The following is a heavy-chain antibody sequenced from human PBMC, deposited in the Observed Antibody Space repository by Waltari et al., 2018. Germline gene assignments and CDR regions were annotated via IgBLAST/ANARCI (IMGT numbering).Heavy chain of an antibody. D-gene: IGHD2-21*02. J-gene: IGHJ4*02. CDR2: IRYDGSNK. CDR1: GFTFSSYG. Sequence: QVQLVESGGGVVQPGGSLRLSCAASGFTFSSYGMHWVRQAPGKGLEWVAFIRYDGSNKYYADSVKGRFTISRDNSKNTLYLQMNSLRAEDTAVYYCAKDENPRGNSLGYWGQGTLVTVSS. V-gene: IGHV3-30*02. CDR3: AKDENPRGNSLGY.